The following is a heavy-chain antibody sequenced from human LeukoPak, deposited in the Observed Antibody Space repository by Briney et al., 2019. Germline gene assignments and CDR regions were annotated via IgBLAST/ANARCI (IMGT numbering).Heavy chain of an antibody. Sequence: SETLSLTCTVSGGSISSSGYYWGWIRQPPGNGLEWIGSIYYSGSTYYNPSLKSRVTISVDTSKNQFSLRLSSVTAADTAVYYCARDYTGPVDYWGQGTLVTVSS. J-gene: IGHJ4*02. D-gene: IGHD3-16*01. CDR3: ARDYTGPVDY. CDR2: IYYSGST. CDR1: GGSISSSGYY. V-gene: IGHV4-39*07.